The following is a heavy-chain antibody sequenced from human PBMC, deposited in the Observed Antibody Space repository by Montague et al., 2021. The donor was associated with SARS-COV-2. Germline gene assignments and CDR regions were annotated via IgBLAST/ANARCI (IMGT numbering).Heavy chain of an antibody. D-gene: IGHD5-18*01. CDR1: GFIFSSNA. CDR3: AKVGGYSYGLSDY. V-gene: IGHV3-23*01. J-gene: IGHJ4*02. CDR2: IGGGGRRT. Sequence: SLRLSCAASGFIFSSNAMSWVRQAPGKGLEWVSTIGGGGRRTYYADSVKGRFTISRDNSKNTLYLQMNSLRAEDTAVYYCAKVGGYSYGLSDYWGQGTLVTASS.